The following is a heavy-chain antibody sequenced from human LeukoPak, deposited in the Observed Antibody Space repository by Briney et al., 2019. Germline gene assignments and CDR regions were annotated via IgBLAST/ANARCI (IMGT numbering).Heavy chain of an antibody. D-gene: IGHD3-3*01. CDR3: ASGTAYYDFY. V-gene: IGHV1-2*02. CDR1: GYSFTDYY. J-gene: IGHJ4*02. CDR2: INPNSGGT. Sequence: ASVKVSCKASGYSFTDYYMHWVRQAPGQGLEWMGWINPNSGGTDYAQKFQGRVTMTRDTSINTAYMELSRLTSDDTAVFYCASGTAYYDFYWGQGTLVTVSS.